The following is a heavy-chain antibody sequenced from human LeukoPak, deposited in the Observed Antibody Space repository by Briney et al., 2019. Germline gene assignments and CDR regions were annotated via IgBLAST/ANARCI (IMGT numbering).Heavy chain of an antibody. D-gene: IGHD3-3*01. Sequence: ESLKISCKGSGDTFTSYSVSVVRQMPGKGLEWMGKTNPSDSYTRYSPSFQGHVTISADKSISAAFLQWSSLKASDTAMYYCARHSHYDFWSGYLDYWGQGTLVTVSS. V-gene: IGHV5-10-1*01. J-gene: IGHJ4*02. CDR2: TNPSDSYT. CDR3: ARHSHYDFWSGYLDY. CDR1: GDTFTSYS.